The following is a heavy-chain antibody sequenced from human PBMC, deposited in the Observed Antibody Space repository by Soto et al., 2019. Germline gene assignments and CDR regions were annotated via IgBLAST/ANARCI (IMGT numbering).Heavy chain of an antibody. Sequence: NPSETLSLTCTVSGGSISSYYWSWIRQPPGKGLEWIGYIYYSGSTNYNPSLKSRVTISVDTSKNQFSLKLSSVTAADTAVYYCARLGSGSYYNLHFDYWGQGTQVTVSS. D-gene: IGHD3-10*01. J-gene: IGHJ4*02. CDR1: GGSISSYY. CDR3: ARLGSGSYYNLHFDY. V-gene: IGHV4-59*08. CDR2: IYYSGST.